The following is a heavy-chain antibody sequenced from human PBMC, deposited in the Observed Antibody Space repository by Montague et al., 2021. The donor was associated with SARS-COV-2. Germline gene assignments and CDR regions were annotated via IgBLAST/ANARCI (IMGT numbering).Heavy chain of an antibody. Sequence: SETLSLTCAVYGGSFSGYYWSWIRQPPGKGLEWIGEINHSGSTNYNPSLKSRVTISVDTSKNQFSLKLSSVTAADTAVYYCARGYSDYILLFYYYYGMDVWGQGTTVTVSS. CDR2: INHSGST. CDR3: ARGYSDYILLFYYYYGMDV. D-gene: IGHD4-11*01. CDR1: GGSFSGYY. V-gene: IGHV4-34*01. J-gene: IGHJ6*02.